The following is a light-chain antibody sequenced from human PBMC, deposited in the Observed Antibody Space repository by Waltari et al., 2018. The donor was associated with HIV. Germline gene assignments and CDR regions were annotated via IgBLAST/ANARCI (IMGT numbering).Light chain of an antibody. Sequence: QSVLTQPPSASGTPGQRVTISCSGSSSNVGNNYVYWYQQPPGTAPKLLISIKTRRPSGVPDRFAASKSGTSASLAISGLRSEDEADYYCAALDDSLIDQVVFGGGTKLTVL. J-gene: IGLJ2*01. CDR1: SSNVGNNY. CDR2: IKT. CDR3: AALDDSLIDQVV. V-gene: IGLV1-47*01.